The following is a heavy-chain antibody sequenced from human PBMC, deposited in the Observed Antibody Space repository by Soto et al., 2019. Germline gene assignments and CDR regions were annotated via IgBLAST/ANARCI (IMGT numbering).Heavy chain of an antibody. CDR1: GGTFSSYA. Sequence: SVKVSCKASGGTFSSYAISWVRQAPGQGLEWMGGIIPIFGTANYAQKFQGRVTITADESTSTAYMELSSLRSEDTAVYYCATAHLSCTNGVRYRNFDYWGQGTLVTVSS. CDR2: IIPIFGTA. D-gene: IGHD2-8*01. CDR3: ATAHLSCTNGVRYRNFDY. V-gene: IGHV1-69*13. J-gene: IGHJ4*02.